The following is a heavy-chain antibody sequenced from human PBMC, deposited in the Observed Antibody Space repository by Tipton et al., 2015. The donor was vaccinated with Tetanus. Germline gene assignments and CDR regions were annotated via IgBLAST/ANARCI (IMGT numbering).Heavy chain of an antibody. J-gene: IGHJ5*02. CDR2: ISNSGST. CDR1: GGSISSDGAY. V-gene: IGHV4-31*02. D-gene: IGHD6-6*01. CDR3: ARDQGGGRVVRLNWFDP. Sequence: LRLSCTVSGGSISSDGAYWSWIRQHPGEGLEWIGYISNSGSTYYNPSLKSRVTISVDTSQKQISLKVNSVTAADTAVYYCARDQGGGRVVRLNWFDPWGQGTLVTVSS.